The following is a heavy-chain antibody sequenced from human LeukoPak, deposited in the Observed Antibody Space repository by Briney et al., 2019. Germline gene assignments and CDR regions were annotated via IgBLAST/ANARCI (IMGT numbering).Heavy chain of an antibody. CDR1: GYTFTSYD. V-gene: IGHV1-8*01. Sequence: GSSVKVSCKASGYTFTSYDINWVRQATGQGLEWMGWMNPNSGNTGCAQKFQGRVTMTRNTSISTAYLELSSLRSEDTAVYYCARVGFRGEPIDCWGQGTLVTVSS. J-gene: IGHJ4*02. CDR3: ARVGFRGEPIDC. CDR2: MNPNSGNT. D-gene: IGHD3-10*01.